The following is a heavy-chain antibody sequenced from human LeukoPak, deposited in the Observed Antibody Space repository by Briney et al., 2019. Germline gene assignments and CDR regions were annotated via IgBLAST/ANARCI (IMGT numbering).Heavy chain of an antibody. CDR3: ARVSTNDFWSGYTHDY. CDR1: GGSLSSYY. CDR2: IYYSGST. V-gene: IGHV4-59*01. Sequence: SETLSLTCTVSGGSLSSYYWSWIRQHPGKGLEWIGYIYYSGSTNYNPSLKSRVTISVDTSKNQFSLKLSSVTAADTAVYYCARVSTNDFWSGYTHDYWGQGTLVTVSS. J-gene: IGHJ4*02. D-gene: IGHD3-3*01.